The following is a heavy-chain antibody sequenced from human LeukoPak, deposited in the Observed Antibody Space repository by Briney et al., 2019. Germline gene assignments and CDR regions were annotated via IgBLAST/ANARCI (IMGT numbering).Heavy chain of an antibody. CDR1: GGSISSYY. J-gene: IGHJ4*02. V-gene: IGHV4-59*01. CDR3: ARVGSGWTPNYFDY. CDR2: IYYSGST. D-gene: IGHD6-19*01. Sequence: SETLSLTCTVSGGSISSYYWSWIRQPLGKGLEWIGYIYYSGSTNYNPSLKSRVTISVDTSKNQFSLKLSSVTAADTAVYYCARVGSGWTPNYFDYWGQGTLVTVSS.